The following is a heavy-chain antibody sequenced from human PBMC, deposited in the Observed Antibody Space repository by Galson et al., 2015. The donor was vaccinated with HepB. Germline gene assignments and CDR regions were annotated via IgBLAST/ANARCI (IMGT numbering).Heavy chain of an antibody. J-gene: IGHJ6*02. V-gene: IGHV3-11*05. Sequence: SLRLSCAASGFNFSDYYMSWIRQAPGEGLGWVSYIRSRSRHTNYADSVKGRFTIPRDNAKSSLYLQMNSLGAEDTAVYYCARVKVDYFGSGSYPRSFYYNYGMDVWGLGTTVTVSS. CDR2: IRSRSRHT. CDR1: GFNFSDYY. CDR3: ARVKVDYFGSGSYPRSFYYNYGMDV. D-gene: IGHD3-10*01.